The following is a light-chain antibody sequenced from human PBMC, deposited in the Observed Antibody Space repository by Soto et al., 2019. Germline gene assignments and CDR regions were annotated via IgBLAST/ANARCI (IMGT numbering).Light chain of an antibody. V-gene: IGKV3-11*01. Sequence: DIVLPPSPRTLSLSPGERASLSCRASQSVRSDYFAWYQPPPGQAPRVIIFGVSTRATDSPARFSGSGSGTEFALTISSLEPEDSAVYYCQQRNVWPPVTFGQGTRLEIK. J-gene: IGKJ5*01. CDR1: QSVRSDY. CDR3: QQRNVWPPVT. CDR2: GVS.